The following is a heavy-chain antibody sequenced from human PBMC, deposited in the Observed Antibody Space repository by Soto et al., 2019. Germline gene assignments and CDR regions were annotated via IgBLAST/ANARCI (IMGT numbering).Heavy chain of an antibody. D-gene: IGHD4-17*01. CDR1: GGSISSSSYY. CDR2: IYYSGST. Sequence: SETLSLTCTVSGGSISSSSYYWGWIRQPPGKGLEWIGSIYYSGSTYYNPSLKSRVTISVDTSKNQFSLKLSSVTAADTAVYYCARGGDYGDYVSAYDYWGQGTLVTVSS. J-gene: IGHJ4*02. V-gene: IGHV4-39*01. CDR3: ARGGDYGDYVSAYDY.